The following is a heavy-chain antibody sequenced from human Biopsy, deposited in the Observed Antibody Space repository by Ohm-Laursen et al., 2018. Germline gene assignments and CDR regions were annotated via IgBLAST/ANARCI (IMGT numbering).Heavy chain of an antibody. V-gene: IGHV4-59*08. CDR3: ARLPHGDYRYNFDY. CDR1: GGSTSSSY. J-gene: IGHJ4*02. D-gene: IGHD4-17*01. Sequence: SDTLSLTCIVSGGSTSSSYWSWVRQPPGKGLEWIGYISYSGITNYNASLKSRLTISIDTSKNQFSLKLSSVTAADTAVCYCARLPHGDYRYNFDYWGQGTLVTVSS. CDR2: ISYSGIT.